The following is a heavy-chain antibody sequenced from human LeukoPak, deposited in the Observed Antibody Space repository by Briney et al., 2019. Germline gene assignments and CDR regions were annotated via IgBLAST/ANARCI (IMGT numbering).Heavy chain of an antibody. CDR2: IKQDGSEK. CDR3: ARETGGYSDY. D-gene: IGHD4-23*01. CDR1: GFTFSSYA. V-gene: IGHV3-7*01. J-gene: IGHJ4*02. Sequence: PGGSLRLSCAASGFTFSSYAMSWVRQAPGKGLEWVANIKQDGSEKYYVDSVKGRFTISRDNAKNSLYLQMNSLRAEDTAVYYCARETGGYSDYWGQGTLVTVSS.